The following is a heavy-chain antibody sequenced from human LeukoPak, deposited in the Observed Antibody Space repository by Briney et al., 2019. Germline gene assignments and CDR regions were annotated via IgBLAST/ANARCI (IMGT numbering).Heavy chain of an antibody. D-gene: IGHD4-23*01. CDR3: AKVATPNPYYYYHMDV. Sequence: GGSLRLSCAASGFTFSSYATSWVRQAPGKGLEWISAISGDGINTYYADSVKGRFTISRDNSKNTQYLQMNSLRAEDTAVYYCAKVATPNPYYYYHMDVWGTGTTVTVSS. CDR1: GFTFSSYA. V-gene: IGHV3-23*01. J-gene: IGHJ6*03. CDR2: ISGDGINT.